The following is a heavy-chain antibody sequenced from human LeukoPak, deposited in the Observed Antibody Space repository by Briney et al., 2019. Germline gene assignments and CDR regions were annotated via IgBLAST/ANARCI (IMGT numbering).Heavy chain of an antibody. V-gene: IGHV3-23*01. CDR3: AKDLDCSSTSCYPDY. Sequence: GGSLRLSCAVSGLAFSRYAMSWVRQAPGKGLEWVSAISESGSGTYYADSVKGRFTISRDNSKDTLSLQMNSLRVEDTAAYYCAKDLDCSSTSCYPDYWGQGTLVTVSS. J-gene: IGHJ4*02. CDR1: GLAFSRYA. CDR2: ISESGSGT. D-gene: IGHD2-2*01.